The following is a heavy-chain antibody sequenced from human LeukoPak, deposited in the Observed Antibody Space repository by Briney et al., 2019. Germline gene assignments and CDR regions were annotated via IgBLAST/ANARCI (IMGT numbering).Heavy chain of an antibody. D-gene: IGHD3-22*01. CDR1: GGSISSSSYY. Sequence: PSETLSRICTVSGGSISSSSYYWGWIRQPPGKGLEWIGSIYYSGSTYYNPSLKSRVTISVDTSKNQFSLKLSSVTAADTAVYYCARHPRSGFNANFFDYWGQGTLVTVSS. CDR3: ARHPRSGFNANFFDY. CDR2: IYYSGST. J-gene: IGHJ4*02. V-gene: IGHV4-39*01.